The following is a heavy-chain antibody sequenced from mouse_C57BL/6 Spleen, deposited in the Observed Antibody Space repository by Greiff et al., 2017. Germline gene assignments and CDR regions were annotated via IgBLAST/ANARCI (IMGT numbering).Heavy chain of an antibody. V-gene: IGHV14-1*01. D-gene: IGHD1-1*01. J-gene: IGHJ1*03. CDR2: IDPEDGDT. CDR1: GFNIKDYY. CDR3: TTNYGSSYLYFGV. Sequence: VQLQQSGAELVRPGASVKLSCTASGFNIKDYYMHWVKQRPEQGLEWIGRIDPEDGDTEYAPKFQGKATMTADTSSNTAYLQLSSLTSEDTAVYYCTTNYGSSYLYFGVWGTGTTVTV.